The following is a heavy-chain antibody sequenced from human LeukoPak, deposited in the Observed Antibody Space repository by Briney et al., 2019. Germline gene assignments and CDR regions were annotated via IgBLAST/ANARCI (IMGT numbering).Heavy chain of an antibody. Sequence: SETLSLTCTVSGGSISFYYWSWIRQPAGKGLEWIGRIYTSGSTNYNPSLKSRVTMSVDTSKNQFSLKVSSVTAADTAVYYCAREQYDGSGSYPDYWGQGTLVTVSS. D-gene: IGHD3-10*01. V-gene: IGHV4-4*07. CDR2: IYTSGST. J-gene: IGHJ4*02. CDR1: GGSISFYY. CDR3: AREQYDGSGSYPDY.